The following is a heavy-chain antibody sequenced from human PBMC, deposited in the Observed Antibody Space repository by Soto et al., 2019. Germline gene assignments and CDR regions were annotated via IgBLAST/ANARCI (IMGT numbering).Heavy chain of an antibody. J-gene: IGHJ4*02. CDR3: ARGTTGSGLKTLRTLFDY. Sequence: GGSLRLSCAASGFTFSSYSMNWVRQAPGKGLEWVSYISSSSSSIYYADSVKGRFTISRDNSKNTLYLQMNSLRAEDTAVYYCARGTTGSGLKTLRTLFDYWGQGTLVTVSS. CDR2: ISSSSSSI. CDR1: GFTFSSYS. V-gene: IGHV3-48*01. D-gene: IGHD5-12*01.